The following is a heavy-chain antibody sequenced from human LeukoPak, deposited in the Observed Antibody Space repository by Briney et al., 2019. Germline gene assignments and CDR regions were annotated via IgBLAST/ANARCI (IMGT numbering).Heavy chain of an antibody. CDR2: INPNSGGT. V-gene: IGHV1-2*02. D-gene: IGHD6-19*01. CDR3: ARSSGWYMYYFDY. Sequence: GASVKVSCKASGYIFTGYYIHWVRQAPGQGLEWMGWINPNSGGTNYAQKFQGRVTMTRDTSISTAYMELSRLRSDDTAVYYCARSSGWYMYYFDYWGQGTLVTVSS. J-gene: IGHJ4*02. CDR1: GYIFTGYY.